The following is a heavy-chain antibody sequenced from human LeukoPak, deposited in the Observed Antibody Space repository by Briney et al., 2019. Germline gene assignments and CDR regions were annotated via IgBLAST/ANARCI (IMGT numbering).Heavy chain of an antibody. CDR1: GFTFSSPA. Sequence: GSLRLSCAASGFTFSSPAMSWVRQAPGKGLEWVSAISNNGGYTYYADSVKGRFTISRDNSKSTLYLQMNSLRAEDTAIYFCAYLDSSGFYYGRLRYWGQGTPVTVSS. CDR2: ISNNGGYT. J-gene: IGHJ4*02. V-gene: IGHV3-23*01. CDR3: AYLDSSGFYYGRLRY. D-gene: IGHD3-22*01.